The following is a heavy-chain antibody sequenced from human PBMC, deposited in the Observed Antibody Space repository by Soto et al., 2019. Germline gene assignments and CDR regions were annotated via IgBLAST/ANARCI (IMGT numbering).Heavy chain of an antibody. Sequence: SRVTISVDTSKNQFSLKLSSVTAADTAVYYCARGRDGYYYAFYYYYYGMDVWGQGTTVTVSS. V-gene: IGHV4-34*01. CDR3: ARGRDGYYYAFYYYYYGMDV. D-gene: IGHD5-12*01. J-gene: IGHJ6*02.